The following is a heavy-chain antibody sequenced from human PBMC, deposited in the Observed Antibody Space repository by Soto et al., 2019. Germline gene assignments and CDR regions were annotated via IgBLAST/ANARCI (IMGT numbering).Heavy chain of an antibody. CDR1: W. J-gene: IGHJ3*02. CDR2: IYYSGST. V-gene: IGHV4-28*01. D-gene: IGHD4-17*01. Sequence: WWGWIRQPPGKGLEWIGYIYYSGSTYYNPSLKSRVTMSVDTSKNQFSLKLSSVTAVDTAVYYCARKNGVLDAFDIWGQGTMVTVS. CDR3: ARKNGVLDAFDI.